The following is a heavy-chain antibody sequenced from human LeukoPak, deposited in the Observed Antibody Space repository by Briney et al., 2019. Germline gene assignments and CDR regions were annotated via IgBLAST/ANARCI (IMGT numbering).Heavy chain of an antibody. CDR1: GGSISSYY. Sequence: SETLSLTCTVSGGSISSYYWSWIRQPAGKGLEWIGRIYTSGSTNYNPSLKSRVTMSVDTSKNQFSLNLSSVTAADTAVYYCARDSYSSGWHSAFDIWGQGTMVTVSS. V-gene: IGHV4-4*07. J-gene: IGHJ3*02. CDR2: IYTSGST. D-gene: IGHD6-19*01. CDR3: ARDSYSSGWHSAFDI.